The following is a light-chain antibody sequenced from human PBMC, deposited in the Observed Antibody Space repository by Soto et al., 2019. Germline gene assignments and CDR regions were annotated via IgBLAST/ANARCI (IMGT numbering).Light chain of an antibody. J-gene: IGKJ5*01. V-gene: IGKV1-39*01. Sequence: DIQMTQSPSSLSASVGARVTITCRASQSISSYLNWYQQKQGKAHKLLIYAASSLQSGVPSRFSGSGSGTDFTLTISSLQPEDFATYYCKQSYSTPITFGQGTRLEI. CDR3: KQSYSTPIT. CDR1: QSISSY. CDR2: AAS.